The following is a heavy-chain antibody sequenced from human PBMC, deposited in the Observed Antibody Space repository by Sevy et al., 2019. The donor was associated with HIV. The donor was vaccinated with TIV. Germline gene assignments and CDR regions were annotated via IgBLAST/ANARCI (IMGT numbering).Heavy chain of an antibody. CDR1: GFTFSSYA. V-gene: IGHV3-23*01. D-gene: IGHD3-10*01. J-gene: IGHJ6*02. CDR3: AKASSVTMVQGVDYYYYGMDV. CDR2: ISGSGGST. Sequence: GGSLRLSCAASGFTFSSYAMSWVRQAPGKGLEWVSAISGSGGSTYYADSVKGRFTISRDNSKNTLYLQMNSLRAEDTAVDYCAKASSVTMVQGVDYYYYGMDVWGQGTTVTVSS.